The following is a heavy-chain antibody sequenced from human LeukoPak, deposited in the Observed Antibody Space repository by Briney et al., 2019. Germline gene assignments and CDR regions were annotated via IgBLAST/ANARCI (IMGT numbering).Heavy chain of an antibody. Sequence: PSETLSLTCAVYGGSFSGYYWSWIRQPPGKGLEWIGEINHSGSTNYNPSLKSRVTISVDTSKNQFSLKLSSVTAADTAVYYCARQAPYYDFWSGYYDYWGQGTLVTVSS. D-gene: IGHD3-3*01. J-gene: IGHJ4*02. CDR1: GGSFSGYY. CDR3: ARQAPYYDFWSGYYDY. CDR2: INHSGST. V-gene: IGHV4-34*01.